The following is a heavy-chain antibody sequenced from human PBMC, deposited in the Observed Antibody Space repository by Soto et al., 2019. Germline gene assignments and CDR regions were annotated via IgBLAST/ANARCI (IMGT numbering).Heavy chain of an antibody. CDR3: AREYGSGNSCYGPDV. J-gene: IGHJ6*02. V-gene: IGHV1-18*04. CDR1: GYTFTDYG. Sequence: QVQLVQSGGEVKKPGASVKVSCKASGYTFTDYGISWLRQAPGQGHEWMGWISAYNDNTKYAQKLQGRVTMTTDTSTSTVYMELRSLRSDDTAVYYCAREYGSGNSCYGPDVWGQGTTVTVSS. D-gene: IGHD2-2*01. CDR2: ISAYNDNT.